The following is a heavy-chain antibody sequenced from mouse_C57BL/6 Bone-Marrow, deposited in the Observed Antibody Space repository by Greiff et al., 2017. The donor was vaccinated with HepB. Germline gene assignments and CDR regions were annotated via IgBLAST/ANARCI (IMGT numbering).Heavy chain of an antibody. CDR3: ARRNYYGSSYDY. D-gene: IGHD1-1*01. CDR2: IYPGDGDT. J-gene: IGHJ2*01. CDR1: GYAFSSSW. V-gene: IGHV1-82*01. Sequence: ESGPELVKPGASVKISCKASGYAFSSSWMNWVKQRPGKGLEWIGRIYPGDGDTNYNGKFKGKATLTADKSSSTAYMQLSSLTSEDSAVYFCARRNYYGSSYDYWGQVTTLTVSS.